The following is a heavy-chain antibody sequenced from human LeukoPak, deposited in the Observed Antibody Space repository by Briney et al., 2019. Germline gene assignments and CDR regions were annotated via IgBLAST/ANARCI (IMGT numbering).Heavy chain of an antibody. CDR1: GYTFTSYD. Sequence: ASVKVSCKASGYTFTSYDTNWVRQATGQGLEWMGWMNPNSGNTGYAQKFQGRITMTRNTSISTAYMELSSLTSEDTAVYYCARGGLHDSSGYLGKWGQGTLVTVSS. CDR3: ARGGLHDSSGYLGK. V-gene: IGHV1-8*01. D-gene: IGHD3-22*01. J-gene: IGHJ4*02. CDR2: MNPNSGNT.